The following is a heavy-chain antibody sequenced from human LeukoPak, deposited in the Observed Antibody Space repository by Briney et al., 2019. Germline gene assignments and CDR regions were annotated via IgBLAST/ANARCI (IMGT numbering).Heavy chain of an antibody. D-gene: IGHD3-10*01. CDR2: ISYDGSNK. J-gene: IGHJ4*02. CDR1: GFTFSSYG. Sequence: GGSLRLSCAASGFTFSSYGMHWVRQAPGKGLEWVAVISYDGSNKYYADSVKGRFTISRDNSKNTLYLQMNSLRAEDTAVYYCAKAGGEAWFGELFYLGYFDFWGQGTLVTVSS. CDR3: AKAGGEAWFGELFYLGYFDF. V-gene: IGHV3-30*18.